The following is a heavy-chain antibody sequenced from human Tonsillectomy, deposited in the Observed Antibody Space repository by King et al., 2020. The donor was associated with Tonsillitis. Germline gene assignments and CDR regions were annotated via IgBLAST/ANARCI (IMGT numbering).Heavy chain of an antibody. CDR1: GFTFSSYS. J-gene: IGHJ4*02. CDR3: ASWDY. V-gene: IGHV3-48*01. CDR2: FSSSSSTI. Sequence: VQLLESGGSLVQPGGSLRLSCAASGFTFSSYSMNWVRQAPGKGLEWDSYFSSSSSTIYYADSVKGRFTISRDNAKNSLYLQMNSLRAEDTAVYYCASWDYWGQGTLVTVSS.